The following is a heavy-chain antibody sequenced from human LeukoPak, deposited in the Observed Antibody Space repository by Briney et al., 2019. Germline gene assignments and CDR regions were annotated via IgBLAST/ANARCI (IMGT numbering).Heavy chain of an antibody. D-gene: IGHD4-17*01. J-gene: IGHJ2*01. CDR2: IYYSGST. Sequence: PSETLSLTCTVSGGSVSSGNYYWSWIRQPPGKGLEWIVYIYYSGSTNYNPSLKSRVTISLDTSKNQFSLKLSSVTAADTAVYYCANSYGDYATSGWYFDLWGRGTLVTVSS. CDR1: GGSVSSGNYY. CDR3: ANSYGDYATSGWYFDL. V-gene: IGHV4-61*01.